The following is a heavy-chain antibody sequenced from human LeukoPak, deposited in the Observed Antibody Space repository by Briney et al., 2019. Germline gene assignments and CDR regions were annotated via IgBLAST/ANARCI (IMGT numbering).Heavy chain of an antibody. CDR1: RFSFSSYV. Sequence: GGCLRLSCAASRFSFSSYVMSWVRHARGQGLEWVSTISGSGGNTYYAHSVKGRFTISSDKSKNTLYLQMNSLRAEDTAIYYCAKVYLGVWSGYCCWGQGTMVTVSS. J-gene: IGHJ4*02. CDR3: AKVYLGVWSGYCC. CDR2: ISGSGGNT. D-gene: IGHD3-3*01. V-gene: IGHV3-23*01.